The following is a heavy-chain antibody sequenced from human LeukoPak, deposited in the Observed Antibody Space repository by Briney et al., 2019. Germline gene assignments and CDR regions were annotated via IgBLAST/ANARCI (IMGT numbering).Heavy chain of an antibody. D-gene: IGHD3-10*01. J-gene: IGHJ4*02. CDR3: ARGIGGNEHLFDY. CDR1: GGYISSGGYY. V-gene: IGHV4-31*03. Sequence: SETLSLTCTVSGGYISSGGYYWSWIRQHPGKGLEWIGYIYYSGSTYYNPSLKSRVTISVDTSKNQFSLKPSSVTAADTAVYYCARGIGGNEHLFDYWGQGTLVTVSS. CDR2: IYYSGST.